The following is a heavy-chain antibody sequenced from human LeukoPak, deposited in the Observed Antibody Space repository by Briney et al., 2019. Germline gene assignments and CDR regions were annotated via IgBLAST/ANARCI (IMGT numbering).Heavy chain of an antibody. CDR2: ISYDGSNK. CDR3: VRPCGYCRPGSFYCLAS. Sequence: WGSRTLTCAASGFTFSSYAMHWVRQAPGKGLEWVAVISYDGSNKYYADSVKGRFTISRDNSKNTLHLQMNSLRAEDTAVYYCVRPCGYCRPGSFYCLASWGREPLATFSS. J-gene: IGHJ5*02. V-gene: IGHV3-30*04. D-gene: IGHD2-15*01. CDR1: GFTFSSYA.